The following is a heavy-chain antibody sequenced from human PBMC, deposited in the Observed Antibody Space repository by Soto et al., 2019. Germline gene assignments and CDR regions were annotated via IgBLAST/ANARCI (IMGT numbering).Heavy chain of an antibody. CDR1: GFTFSSYA. D-gene: IGHD6-6*01. CDR2: ISGSGGST. Sequence: GGSLRLSCAASGFTFSSYAMSWVRQAPGKGLEWVSAISGSGGSTYYADSVKGRFTISRDNSKNTLYLQMNSLRAEDTAVYYCAKRPLIVGRPQPWYFRGQGTLVTVSS. V-gene: IGHV3-23*01. CDR3: AKRPLIVGRPQPWYF. J-gene: IGHJ4*02.